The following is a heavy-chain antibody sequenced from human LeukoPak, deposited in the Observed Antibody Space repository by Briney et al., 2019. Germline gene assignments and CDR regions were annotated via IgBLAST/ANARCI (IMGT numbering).Heavy chain of an antibody. CDR1: GFTFSTYW. CDR2: INSDGSIA. V-gene: IGHV3-74*01. Sequence: PGGSLRLSCAASGFTFSTYWMHWVRQVPGKGLVWVSRINSDGSIADYADAVKGRFTISRDNARNTLYLEMSSLRGEDTALYYCARDTSPRIAAIYYDAFDIWGQGTMVTVSS. D-gene: IGHD6-13*01. CDR3: ARDTSPRIAAIYYDAFDI. J-gene: IGHJ3*02.